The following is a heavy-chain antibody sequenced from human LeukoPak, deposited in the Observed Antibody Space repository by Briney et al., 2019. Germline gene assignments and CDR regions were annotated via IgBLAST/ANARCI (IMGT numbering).Heavy chain of an antibody. Sequence: ASVKVSCKASGGTFSSYAISWVRQAPGQGLEWMGGIIPIFGTANYAQKFQGRVTITADESTSTAYMELSSLRSEDTAVYYCARDDSVVQLGTFDYWGQGTLVTVSS. CDR1: GGTFSSYA. J-gene: IGHJ4*02. CDR3: ARDDSVVQLGTFDY. D-gene: IGHD1-1*01. CDR2: IIPIFGTA. V-gene: IGHV1-69*13.